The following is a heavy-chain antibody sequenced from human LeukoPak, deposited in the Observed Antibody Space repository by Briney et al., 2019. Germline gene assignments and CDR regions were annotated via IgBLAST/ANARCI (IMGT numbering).Heavy chain of an antibody. J-gene: IGHJ4*02. CDR2: IYSGGST. CDR1: GFTFSSNY. D-gene: IGHD6-19*01. V-gene: IGHV3-53*01. CDR3: ARGSSGQGVYYFDY. Sequence: GGSLSLSCAASGFTFSSNYMSWVRQAPGKGLEWVAVIYSGGSTHYAHSVKCRFTISRDNSKDTLYLQMNSLRAEDTAVYYCARGSSGQGVYYFDYWGQGTLVTVSS.